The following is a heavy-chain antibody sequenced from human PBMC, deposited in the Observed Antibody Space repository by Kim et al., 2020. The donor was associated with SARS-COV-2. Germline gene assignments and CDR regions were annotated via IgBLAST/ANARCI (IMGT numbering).Heavy chain of an antibody. Sequence: GGSLRLSCSASGFTFSSYAMHWVRQAPGKGLEYVSAISSNGGSTYYADSVKGRFTISRDNSKNTLYLQMSSLRAEDTAVYYCGRGGVGCSSTSCYVYDYGRDGWGQGTTVTVSS. D-gene: IGHD2-2*01. CDR2: ISSNGGST. CDR1: GFTFSSYA. CDR3: GRGGVGCSSTSCYVYDYGRDG. J-gene: IGHJ6*02. V-gene: IGHV3-64D*06.